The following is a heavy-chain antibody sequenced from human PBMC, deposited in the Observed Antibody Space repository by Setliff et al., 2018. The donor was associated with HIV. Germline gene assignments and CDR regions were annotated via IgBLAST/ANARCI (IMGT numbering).Heavy chain of an antibody. CDR2: VYYNGAT. V-gene: IGHV4-39*01. CDR1: GGSIASSTHY. CDR3: ASGLWEHHGRCFQH. Sequence: PSETLSLTCTVSGGSIASSTHYWAWIRQPPGKGLEWIGSVYYNGATDHNPPLKSRVTISVDTSNQQFSLKLSSVTAADTAVYYCASGLWEHHGRCFQHWGQGTLVTVSS. J-gene: IGHJ1*01. D-gene: IGHD1-26*01.